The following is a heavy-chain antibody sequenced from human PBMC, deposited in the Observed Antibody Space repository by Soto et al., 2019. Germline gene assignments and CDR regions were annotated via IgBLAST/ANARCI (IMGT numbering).Heavy chain of an antibody. CDR1: GDSISSSY. V-gene: IGHV4-59*01. CDR2: IYYSGST. J-gene: IGHJ4*02. Sequence: SETLSLTCTVSGDSISSSYWSWIRQPPGKGLEWIGYIYYSGSTNYNPSLKSRVTISVDTSKNQFSLKLSSVTAADTAVYYCARGPLLYDFWSSPLDYWGQGTLVTVSS. D-gene: IGHD3-3*01. CDR3: ARGPLLYDFWSSPLDY.